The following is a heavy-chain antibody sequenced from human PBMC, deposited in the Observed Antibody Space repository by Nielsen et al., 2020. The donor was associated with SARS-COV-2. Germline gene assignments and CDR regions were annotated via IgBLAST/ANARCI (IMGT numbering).Heavy chain of an antibody. Sequence: SATLSLTCTVCGGSLSSRNYSWGWIRQPPGKGLEWTGTIYYSGRVSYNPSLRSRVSISVDTSKKNFSLKLTSVTAADTAVYFCARGDIAVVPAAMFRCDDAFDIWGQGTMVRVSS. CDR2: IYYSGRV. J-gene: IGHJ3*02. D-gene: IGHD2-2*01. CDR1: GGSLSSRNYS. CDR3: ARGDIAVVPAAMFRCDDAFDI. V-gene: IGHV4-39*02.